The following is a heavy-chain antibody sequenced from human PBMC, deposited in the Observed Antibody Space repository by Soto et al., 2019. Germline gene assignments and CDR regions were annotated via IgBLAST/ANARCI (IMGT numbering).Heavy chain of an antibody. Sequence: QVQLVESGGGVVQPGRSLRLSCAASGFTFSSYGMHWVRQAPGKGLEWVAVISYDGSNKYYADSVKGRFTISRDNSKNTPYLQMNSLRAEDTAVYYCAKDDYDILTGIDYWGQGTLVTVSS. CDR3: AKDDYDILTGIDY. V-gene: IGHV3-30*18. CDR1: GFTFSSYG. J-gene: IGHJ4*02. D-gene: IGHD3-9*01. CDR2: ISYDGSNK.